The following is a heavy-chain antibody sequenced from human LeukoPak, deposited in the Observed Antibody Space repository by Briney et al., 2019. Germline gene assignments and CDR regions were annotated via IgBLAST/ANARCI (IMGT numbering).Heavy chain of an antibody. D-gene: IGHD6-25*01. CDR3: ARDKRAGWFDP. CDR1: GFTFSSYW. CDR2: INWNGGST. J-gene: IGHJ5*02. V-gene: IGHV3-20*04. Sequence: PGGSLRLSCAASGFTFSSYWMSWVRQAPGKGLEWVSGINWNGGSTGYADSVKGRFTISRDNAKNSLYLQMNSLRAEDTALYYCARDKRAGWFDPWGQGTLVTVSS.